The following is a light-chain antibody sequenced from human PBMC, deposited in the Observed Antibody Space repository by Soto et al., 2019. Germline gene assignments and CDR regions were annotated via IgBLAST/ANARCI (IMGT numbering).Light chain of an antibody. CDR2: GAS. J-gene: IGKJ4*01. V-gene: IGKV1-9*01. Sequence: DIQLTQSPSFLSASVGDRVTLTCRASQGISSFLAWYQQKPGKAPKLLIYGASTLQSGVPSRFSGSGSGTEFTLTISSLQPEDFATYYCQQINSYPLTFGGGTKVDIK. CDR1: QGISSF. CDR3: QQINSYPLT.